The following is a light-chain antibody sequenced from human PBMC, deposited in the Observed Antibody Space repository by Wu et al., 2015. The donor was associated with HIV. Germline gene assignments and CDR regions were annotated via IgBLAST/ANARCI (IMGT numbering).Light chain of an antibody. Sequence: VVLTQSPRTLSLSPGETATLSCKASQSVTYNYLAWYLQRPGQPPRLLIYGASNRATDISDRLSGSGSGSSFTLTITTVEPDDFGVYYCQQYGDSPLTFGHG. CDR1: QSVTYNY. J-gene: IGKJ2*01. CDR3: QQYGDSPLT. V-gene: IGKV3-20*01. CDR2: GAS.